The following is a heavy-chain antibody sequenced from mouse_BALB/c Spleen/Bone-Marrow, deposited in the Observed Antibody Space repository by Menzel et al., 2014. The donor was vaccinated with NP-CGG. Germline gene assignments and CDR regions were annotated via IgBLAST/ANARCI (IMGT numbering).Heavy chain of an antibody. Sequence: EVHLVESGPELVKPGASMKISCKASGYSFTGYTMNWVKQSHGKNLEWIGLINPYNGGTSYNQKFKGKATLTVDKSSNTVYMELLSLTSEDSAVYYCARDGKGPYAMDYWGQGTSVTVSS. CDR2: INPYNGGT. D-gene: IGHD2-1*01. J-gene: IGHJ4*01. CDR3: ARDGKGPYAMDY. CDR1: GYSFTGYT. V-gene: IGHV1-18*01.